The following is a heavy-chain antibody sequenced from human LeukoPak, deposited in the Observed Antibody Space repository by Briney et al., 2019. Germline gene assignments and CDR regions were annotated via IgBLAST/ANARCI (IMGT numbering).Heavy chain of an antibody. J-gene: IGHJ4*02. V-gene: IGHV3-33*01. Sequence: PGRSLRLSCAASGFTFSSYGMHWVRQAPGKGLEWVAVIWYDGSNKYYADSVKGRFTISRDNSKNTLYLQMNSLRAEDTAVYYCARADDPGRAAYYFDYWGQGTLVTVSS. CDR2: IWYDGSNK. D-gene: IGHD2-15*01. CDR3: ARADDPGRAAYYFDY. CDR1: GFTFSSYG.